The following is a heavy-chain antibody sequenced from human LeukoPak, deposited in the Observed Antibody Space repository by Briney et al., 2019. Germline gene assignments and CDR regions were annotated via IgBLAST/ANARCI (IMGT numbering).Heavy chain of an antibody. V-gene: IGHV3-23*01. CDR3: AKYPASGGYFDY. CDR2: ISGSGANT. CDR1: GFTFSTYS. J-gene: IGHJ4*02. D-gene: IGHD6-13*01. Sequence: PGGSLRLSCAASGFTFSTYSMSWVRLAPGKGLEWVSGISGSGANTYYADSVKGRLTISRDNSKNTLYLQMNSLRTEDTAVFYCAKYPASGGYFDYWGQGTLVTVSS.